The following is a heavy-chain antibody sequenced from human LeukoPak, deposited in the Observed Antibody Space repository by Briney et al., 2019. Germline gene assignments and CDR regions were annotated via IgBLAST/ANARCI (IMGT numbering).Heavy chain of an antibody. J-gene: IGHJ4*02. CDR2: ISSNGGST. Sequence: PGGSLRLSCSTSGFIFSSYPMHWVRQAPGKGLEYVSGISSNGGSTYYADSVKGRFTISRDNSKNTLYLQMSSLRAEDTAVYYCVKDQGEYSSSWYYFDYWGQGTLVTVSS. CDR3: VKDQGEYSSSWYYFDY. V-gene: IGHV3-64D*06. D-gene: IGHD6-13*01. CDR1: GFIFSSYP.